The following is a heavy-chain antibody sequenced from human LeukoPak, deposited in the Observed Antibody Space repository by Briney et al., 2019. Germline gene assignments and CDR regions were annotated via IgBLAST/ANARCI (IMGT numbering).Heavy chain of an antibody. J-gene: IGHJ4*02. Sequence: SETLSLTCTVSGGSISSGSYYWSWIRQPAGKGLEWIGRIYTSGSTNYNPSLKSRVTMSVDTSKKQFSLKLSSVTAADTAVYYCARGRYYFDYWGQGTLVTVSS. CDR2: IYTSGST. CDR1: GGSISSGSYY. V-gene: IGHV4-61*02. CDR3: ARGRYYFDY.